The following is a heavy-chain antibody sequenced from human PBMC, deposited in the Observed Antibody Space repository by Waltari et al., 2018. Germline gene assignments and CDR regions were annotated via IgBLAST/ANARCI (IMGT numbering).Heavy chain of an antibody. CDR3: ARGIAVAGPVYYYYYYMDV. CDR2: IYYSGST. D-gene: IGHD6-19*01. CDR1: GGSISSSSYY. Sequence: QLQLQESGPGLVKPSETLSLTCTVSGGSISSSSYYWGWIRQPPGKGLEWIGSIYYSGSTYYNPSLKSRVTISVDTSKNQFSLKLSSVTAADTAVYYCARGIAVAGPVYYYYYYMDVWGKGTTVTVSS. V-gene: IGHV4-39*07. J-gene: IGHJ6*03.